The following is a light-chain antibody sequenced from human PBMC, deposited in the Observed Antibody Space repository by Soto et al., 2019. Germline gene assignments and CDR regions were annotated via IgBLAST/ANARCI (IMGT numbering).Light chain of an antibody. CDR2: DVS. CDR1: SSDVGGYNY. Sequence: QSALTQPASVSGSPGQSITISCTGTSSDVGGYNYVSWYQQHRGKAPKLMIYDVSNRPSGVSNRFSGSKSGNTASLTISGLQAEDEADYYCSSYTSSSVFGTGTKLTVL. CDR3: SSYTSSSV. J-gene: IGLJ1*01. V-gene: IGLV2-14*01.